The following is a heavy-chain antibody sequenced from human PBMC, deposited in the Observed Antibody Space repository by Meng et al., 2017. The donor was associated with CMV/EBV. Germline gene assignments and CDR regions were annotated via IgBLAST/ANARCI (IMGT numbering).Heavy chain of an antibody. CDR3: ARARGGYYFDY. D-gene: IGHD3-10*01. Sequence: GESLKISCAASGFTFSSYSMNWVRQAPGKGVEWVSSISSSSSYIYYADSVKGRFTISRDNAKNSLYLQMNSLRAEDTAVYYCARARGGYYFDYWGQGTLVTSPQ. J-gene: IGHJ4*02. CDR1: GFTFSSYS. V-gene: IGHV3-21*04. CDR2: ISSSSSYI.